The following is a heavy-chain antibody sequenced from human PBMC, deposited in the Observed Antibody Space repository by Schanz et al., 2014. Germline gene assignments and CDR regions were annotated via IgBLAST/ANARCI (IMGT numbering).Heavy chain of an antibody. Sequence: EVQLVESGGGLVEPGGSLRLSCEASGFTFSTSAMSWVRQAPGKGLEWVSSLGGSTGGIYYADSVRGRFTISRDNFKNRLYLQMNSLRLEDTAIYHCAKALGGAGLTLYFDHWGQGSLVTVSS. V-gene: IGHV3-23*04. CDR2: LGGSTGGI. D-gene: IGHD3-10*01. CDR1: GFTFSTSA. J-gene: IGHJ4*02. CDR3: AKALGGAGLTLYFDH.